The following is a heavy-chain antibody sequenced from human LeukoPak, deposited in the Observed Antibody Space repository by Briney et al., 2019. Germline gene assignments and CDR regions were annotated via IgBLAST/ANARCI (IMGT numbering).Heavy chain of an antibody. Sequence: SETLSLTCTVSGGSVSSIIYYWGWIRQPPGKGLEWIGTIYYSGSTYYNVSLKSRVTISVDTSRNQFSLKLSSVTTADTAVYYCARHSRSVDYGSGSYTWDYWGQGTLVTVSS. CDR1: GGSVSSIIYY. V-gene: IGHV4-39*01. J-gene: IGHJ4*02. D-gene: IGHD3-10*01. CDR3: ARHSRSVDYGSGSYTWDY. CDR2: IYYSGST.